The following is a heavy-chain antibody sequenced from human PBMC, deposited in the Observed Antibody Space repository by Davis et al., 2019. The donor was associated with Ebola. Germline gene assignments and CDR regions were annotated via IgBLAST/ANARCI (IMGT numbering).Heavy chain of an antibody. D-gene: IGHD3-3*01. V-gene: IGHV3-30*19. CDR3: AADFWGGPRFYYGMDV. CDR2: TSYDGKNK. J-gene: IGHJ6*02. CDR1: EFTFSTYD. Sequence: GESLKISCAASEFTFSTYDMHWVRQAPGKGLEWVSLTSYDGKNKYYTDSVKGRFTISRDNSEHTLFLQMNSLRAEDTAVYYCAADFWGGPRFYYGMDVWGQGTTVTVSS.